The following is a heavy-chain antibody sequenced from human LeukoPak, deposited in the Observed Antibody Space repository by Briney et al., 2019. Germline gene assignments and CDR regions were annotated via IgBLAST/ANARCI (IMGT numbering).Heavy chain of an antibody. Sequence: PGGSLRLSCAASGFTFSGYWMHWVRQAPGKGLGWVSRINSDGGSTTYADSVKGRFTISRDNAKNTLYLQMNSLRAEDTAVYYCAREDAVAGTQINWFDPWGQGTLVTVSS. CDR3: AREDAVAGTQINWFDP. V-gene: IGHV3-74*01. D-gene: IGHD6-19*01. J-gene: IGHJ5*02. CDR1: GFTFSGYW. CDR2: INSDGGST.